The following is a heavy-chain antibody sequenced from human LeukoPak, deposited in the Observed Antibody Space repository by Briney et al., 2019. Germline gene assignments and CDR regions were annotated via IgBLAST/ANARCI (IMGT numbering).Heavy chain of an antibody. CDR1: GYSTSSGYY. D-gene: IGHD1-1*01. V-gene: IGHV4-38-2*01. CDR2: IYHSGST. J-gene: IGHJ4*02. CDR3: ARLNWNDADFDY. Sequence: SETLSLTCAVAGYSTSSGYYWGWIRQPPGKGLEWIGSIYHSGSTYYNPSLKSRVTISVDTSKNQFSLKLNSVTAADTAVYHSARLNWNDADFDYWGQGILVTVSS.